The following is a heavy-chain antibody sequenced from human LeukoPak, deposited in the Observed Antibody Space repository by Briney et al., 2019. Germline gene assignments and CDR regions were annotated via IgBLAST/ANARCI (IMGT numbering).Heavy chain of an antibody. CDR3: ARDSYYDTSGYYYFEY. CDR2: INSNSRYM. V-gene: IGHV3-21*01. Sequence: PGGSLRLSCAASGFTFSSYSMNWVRQAPGKGLEWVSSINSNSRYMYYADSVKGRFTISRDNAKNSLYLQMNSLRAEDTAVYYCARDSYYDTSGYYYFEYWGQGTLVTVSS. J-gene: IGHJ4*02. D-gene: IGHD3-22*01. CDR1: GFTFSSYS.